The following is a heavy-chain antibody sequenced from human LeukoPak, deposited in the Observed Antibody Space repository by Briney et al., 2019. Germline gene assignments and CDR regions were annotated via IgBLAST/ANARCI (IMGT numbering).Heavy chain of an antibody. V-gene: IGHV3-23*01. CDR3: AKSGRNWGSIYYGMDV. D-gene: IGHD7-27*01. J-gene: IGHJ6*02. CDR2: ISGSGGST. CDR1: GFTFSSYA. Sequence: PGGSLRLSCAASGFTFSSYAMSWVRQAPGKGLEWVSAISGSGGSTYYADSVKGRFTISRDNSKNTLYLQMNSLRAEDTAVYYCAKSGRNWGSIYYGMDVWGQGTTVTVPS.